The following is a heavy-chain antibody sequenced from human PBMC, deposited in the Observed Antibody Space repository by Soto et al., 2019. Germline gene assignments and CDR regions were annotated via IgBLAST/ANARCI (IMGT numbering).Heavy chain of an antibody. V-gene: IGHV1-3*01. D-gene: IGHD3-9*01. Sequence: ASVKVSCKASGYIFTSYAMHWVRQAPGQRPEWMGWINAGNGNTKYAQNLLDRVTFTRDTSASTVHMELSSLGSEDTAVYYCARDVNFDWLLLGPFDYWGQGTLVTVSS. CDR3: ARDVNFDWLLLGPFDY. CDR2: INAGNGNT. J-gene: IGHJ4*02. CDR1: GYIFTSYA.